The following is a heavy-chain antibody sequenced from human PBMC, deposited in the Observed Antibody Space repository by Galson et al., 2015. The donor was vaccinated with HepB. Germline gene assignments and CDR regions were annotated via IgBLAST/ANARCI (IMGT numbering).Heavy chain of an antibody. CDR2: IDWDDDK. J-gene: IGHJ6*02. V-gene: IGHV2-70*11. CDR1: GFSLSTSGMC. D-gene: IGHD3-10*01. CDR3: ARIYGSGSYYMNYYGMDV. Sequence: ALVKPTQTLTLTCTFSGFSLSTSGMCVSWIRQPPGKALEWLARIDWDDDKYYSTSLKTRLTISKDTSKNQVVLTMTNMDPVDTATYYCARIYGSGSYYMNYYGMDVWGQGTTVTVSS.